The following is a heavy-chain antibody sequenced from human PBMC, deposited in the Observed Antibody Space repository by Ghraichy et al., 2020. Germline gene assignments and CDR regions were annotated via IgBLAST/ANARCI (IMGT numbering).Heavy chain of an antibody. CDR2: IYSGGST. CDR3: ARSRSGWYPIFDY. J-gene: IGHJ4*02. Sequence: GGSLRLSCAVSGLTVSSKFMSWVRQAPGKGLEWVSVIYSGGSTYYADSVKGRFTISRDNSKNTLFLQMNSLRAEDTAVYYCARSRSGWYPIFDYWGQGTLVTVSS. D-gene: IGHD6-19*01. V-gene: IGHV3-53*01. CDR1: GLTVSSKF.